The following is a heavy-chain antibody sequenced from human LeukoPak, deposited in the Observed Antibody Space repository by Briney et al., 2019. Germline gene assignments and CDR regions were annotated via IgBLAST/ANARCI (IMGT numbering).Heavy chain of an antibody. J-gene: IGHJ5*02. V-gene: IGHV3-23*01. CDR2: IGGRGGST. Sequence: GGSLRLSCAASGFTFSSYAMTRVRQAPGKGPEWVSAIGGRGGSTYYADSLGGRFTISRDNSKDMVYLQMNSLKVEDTATYYCGKEGGAWGQGTKVTVSS. D-gene: IGHD3-16*01. CDR1: GFTFSSYA. CDR3: GKEGGA.